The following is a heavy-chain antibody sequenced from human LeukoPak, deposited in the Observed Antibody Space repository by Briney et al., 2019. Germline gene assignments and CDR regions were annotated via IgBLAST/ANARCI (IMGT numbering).Heavy chain of an antibody. V-gene: IGHV1-2*02. Sequence: ASVKVSCKASGYTFTGYYMHWVRQAPGQGLEWMGWINPNSGGTNYAQKFQGRGTMTRDTSISTAYMELSRLRSDDTAVYYCARVTIFMAARPESDYYYGMDVWGQGTTVTVSS. CDR2: INPNSGGT. D-gene: IGHD6-6*01. CDR3: ARVTIFMAARPESDYYYGMDV. CDR1: GYTFTGYY. J-gene: IGHJ6*02.